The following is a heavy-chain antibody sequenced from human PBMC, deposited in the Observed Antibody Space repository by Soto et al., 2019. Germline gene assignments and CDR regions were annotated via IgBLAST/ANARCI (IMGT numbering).Heavy chain of an antibody. CDR3: ATDSLLLWFGDRTWFDP. D-gene: IGHD3-10*01. Sequence: GASVKVSCKVSGYTLTELSMHWVRQAPGKGLEWMGGFDPEDGETIYAQQFQGRVTMTEDTSTDTAYMELSSLRSEDTAVYYCATDSLLLWFGDRTWFDPWGQGTLVTVSS. CDR2: FDPEDGET. V-gene: IGHV1-24*01. CDR1: GYTLTELS. J-gene: IGHJ5*02.